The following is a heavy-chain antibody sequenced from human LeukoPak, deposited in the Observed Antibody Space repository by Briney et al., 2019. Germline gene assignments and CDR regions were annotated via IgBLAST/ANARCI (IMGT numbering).Heavy chain of an antibody. V-gene: IGHV3-74*03. D-gene: IGHD2-21*02. Sequence: GGSLRLSCAVSGFSFSNYWMHWVRQDPGKGLVWVSYISSDGSVTKYAASVKGRFTISRDNAVNTPYLQMNSLRVEDTAVYYCVRGSLRLPRSTPDYWGQGTLVTVSS. CDR2: ISSDGSVT. CDR3: VRGSLRLPRSTPDY. CDR1: GFSFSNYW. J-gene: IGHJ4*02.